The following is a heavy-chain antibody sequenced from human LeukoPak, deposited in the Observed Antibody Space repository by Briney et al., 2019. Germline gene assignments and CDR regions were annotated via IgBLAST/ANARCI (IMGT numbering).Heavy chain of an antibody. D-gene: IGHD3-16*02. CDR2: MNPNSANT. J-gene: IGHJ5*02. CDR1: GYSFISYD. V-gene: IGHV1-8*01. Sequence: GASVKVSCKASGYSFISYDINWVRQAPGQGLEWMGWMNPNSANTGYAQKFQGRVTLTTDTSTSTAYMELRSLRSDDTAVYHCARDGLRLGELSSKIHNWFDPWGQGTLVTVSS. CDR3: ARDGLRLGELSSKIHNWFDP.